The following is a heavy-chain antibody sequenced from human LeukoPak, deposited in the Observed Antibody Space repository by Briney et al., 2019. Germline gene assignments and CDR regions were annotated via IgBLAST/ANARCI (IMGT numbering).Heavy chain of an antibody. CDR3: ARAYCSDGSCYFDY. CDR2: IRSSGSTK. V-gene: IGHV3-48*03. D-gene: IGHD2-15*01. Sequence: GGSLRLSCAASGFSFSSYAMAWVRQAPGKGLEWVSYIRSSGSTKYYADSVKGRVTISRDNAKNSLYLQMNSLRAEDTAVYYCARAYCSDGSCYFDYWGQGTLVSVSS. CDR1: GFSFSSYA. J-gene: IGHJ4*02.